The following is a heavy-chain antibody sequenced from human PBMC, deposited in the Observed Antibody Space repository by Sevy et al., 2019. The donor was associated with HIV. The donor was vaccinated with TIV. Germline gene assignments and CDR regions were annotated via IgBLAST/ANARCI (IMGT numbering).Heavy chain of an antibody. CDR3: ARELRELLSSPFLDY. D-gene: IGHD1-7*01. CDR1: GGSFSGYY. Sequence: QSQTLSLTCAVYGGSFSGYYWSWIRQPPGKGLEWIGEINHSGSTNYNPSLKSRVTISVDTSKNQFSLKLNSVTAADTAVYYCARELRELLSSPFLDYWGQGTLVTVSS. CDR2: INHSGST. V-gene: IGHV4-34*01. J-gene: IGHJ4*02.